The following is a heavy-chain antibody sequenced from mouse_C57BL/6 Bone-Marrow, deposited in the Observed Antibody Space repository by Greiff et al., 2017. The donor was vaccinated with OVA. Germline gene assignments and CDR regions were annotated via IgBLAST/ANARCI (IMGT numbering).Heavy chain of an antibody. CDR3: ARGGDYGSSPAYFDY. V-gene: IGHV5-16*01. J-gene: IGHJ2*01. Sequence: EVKVVESEGGLVQPGSSMKLSCTASGFTFSDYYMAWVRQVPEKGLEWVANINYDGSSTYYLDSLKSRFIISRDNAKNILYLQMSSLKSEDTATYYCARGGDYGSSPAYFDYWGQGTTLTVSS. D-gene: IGHD1-1*01. CDR1: GFTFSDYY. CDR2: INYDGSST.